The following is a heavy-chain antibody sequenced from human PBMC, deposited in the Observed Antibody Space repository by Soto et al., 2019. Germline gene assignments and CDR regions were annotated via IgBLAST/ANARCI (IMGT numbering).Heavy chain of an antibody. Sequence: SDTQSLTCTASRRYISISSYDSRSIRQPPGKGLEWIGSIFYSGSTYYNPSLKSRVTISVDTSKNQFSLKLSSVTAADTAVYYCARLVYDSSGYRPGWGQGTLVTVS. CDR1: RRYISISSYD. CDR2: IFYSGST. J-gene: IGHJ4*02. CDR3: ARLVYDSSGYRPG. V-gene: IGHV4-39*01. D-gene: IGHD3-22*01.